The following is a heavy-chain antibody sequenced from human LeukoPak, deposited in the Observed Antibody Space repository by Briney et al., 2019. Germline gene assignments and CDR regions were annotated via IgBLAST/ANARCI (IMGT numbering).Heavy chain of an antibody. CDR2: MNPNSGNT. CDR3: ATGQLGILRYFADAFDM. V-gene: IGHV1-8*03. CDR1: GYTFTSYD. J-gene: IGHJ3*02. Sequence: ASVKVSCKASGYTFTSYDINWVRQATGQGLEWLGWMNPNSGNTGYAQKFQGRVTITRNTSISTAYMELSSLRSEDTAVYYCATGQLGILRYFADAFDMWGQGTMVTVSS. D-gene: IGHD3-9*01.